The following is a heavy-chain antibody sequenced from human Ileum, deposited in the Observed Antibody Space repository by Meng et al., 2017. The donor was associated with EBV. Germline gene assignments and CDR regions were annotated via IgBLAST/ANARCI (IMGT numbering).Heavy chain of an antibody. Sequence: QLQLVGSGGGWVKPVGSLRLSCAASGFTFSDYSLRWIRPAPGQGLQVIASIGLSADAIYYADSVKGRFTISRDNANNSLYLQMNNLRVDETAVYYCAGRNNWFDPWGQGTLVTVSS. D-gene: IGHD1-14*01. J-gene: IGHJ5*02. V-gene: IGHV3-11*01. CDR1: GFTFSDYS. CDR3: AGRNNWFDP. CDR2: IGLSADAI.